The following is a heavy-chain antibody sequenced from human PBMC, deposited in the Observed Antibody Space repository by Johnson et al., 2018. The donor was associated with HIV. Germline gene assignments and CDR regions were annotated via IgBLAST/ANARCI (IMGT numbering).Heavy chain of an antibody. D-gene: IGHD4-17*01. CDR2: ISYDGSNK. Sequence: QMLLVESGGGVVQPGRSLRLSCAASGFTFSSYAMHWVRQAPGKGLEWVAVISYDGSNKYYADSVKGRFTISRDNSKNTLYLQMNSMRAEDTAVYYCAKDIGRGDDYGDAFDIWGQGTMVTVSS. CDR1: GFTFSSYA. CDR3: AKDIGRGDDYGDAFDI. V-gene: IGHV3-30-3*01. J-gene: IGHJ3*02.